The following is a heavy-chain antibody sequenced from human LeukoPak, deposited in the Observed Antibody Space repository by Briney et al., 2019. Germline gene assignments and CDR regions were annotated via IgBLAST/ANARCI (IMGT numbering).Heavy chain of an antibody. CDR1: GFTVSSNY. V-gene: IGHV3-53*01. CDR2: IYSGGST. Sequence: PGGSLRLSCAASGFTVSSNYMSWVRQAPGKGLEWVSVIYSGGSTYYADSVKGRFTISRDNSKNTLYLQMNSLRAEDTAVYYCARKGRGVPAAISGQYYYYYGMDVWGQGTTVTVSS. CDR3: ARKGRGVPAAISGQYYYYYGMDV. D-gene: IGHD2-2*01. J-gene: IGHJ6*02.